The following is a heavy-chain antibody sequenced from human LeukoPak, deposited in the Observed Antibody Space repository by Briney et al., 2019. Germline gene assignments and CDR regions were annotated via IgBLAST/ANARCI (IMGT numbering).Heavy chain of an antibody. D-gene: IGHD2-15*01. CDR3: ARGSPSRYCSGGSFYSYAFDI. V-gene: IGHV4-34*01. J-gene: IGHJ3*02. Sequence: SETLSLTCAVYGGSFSGYYWSWIRQPPGKGLEWIGEINHSGSTNYNPSLKSRVTISVDTSKNQFSLKLSSVTAADTAVYYCARGSPSRYCSGGSFYSYAFDIWGQGTMVTVSS. CDR1: GGSFSGYY. CDR2: INHSGST.